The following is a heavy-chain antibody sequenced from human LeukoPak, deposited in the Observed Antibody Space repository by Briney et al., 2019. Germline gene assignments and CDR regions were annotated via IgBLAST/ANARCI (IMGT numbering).Heavy chain of an antibody. CDR3: ARLRTTHDAFDI. V-gene: IGHV4-39*01. CDR1: GGSISSSSYY. D-gene: IGHD1-7*01. Sequence: SETLSHTCTVSGGSISSSSYYWDWIRQPPGERLEWIGSIYYSGGTYYNPSLKSRVTISVDTSKNQFSLKLSSVTAADTAVYYCARLRTTHDAFDIWGQGTMVTVSS. J-gene: IGHJ3*02. CDR2: IYYSGGT.